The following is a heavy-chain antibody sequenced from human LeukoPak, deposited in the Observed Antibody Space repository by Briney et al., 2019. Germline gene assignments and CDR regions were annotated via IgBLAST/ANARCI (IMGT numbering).Heavy chain of an antibody. CDR2: INHSGST. Sequence: SETLSLTCAVYGGSFSGYYWSWIRQPPGKGLEWIGEINHSGSTNYNPSLKSRVTISVDTSKNQFSLKLSSVTAADTAVYFCARGPPTDYYDSSGFYYVFDYWGQGTLVTVSS. J-gene: IGHJ4*02. D-gene: IGHD3-22*01. CDR3: ARGPPTDYYDSSGFYYVFDY. V-gene: IGHV4-34*01. CDR1: GGSFSGYY.